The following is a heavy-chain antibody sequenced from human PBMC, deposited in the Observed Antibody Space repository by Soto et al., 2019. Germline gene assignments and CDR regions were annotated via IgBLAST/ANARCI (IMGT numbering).Heavy chain of an antibody. D-gene: IGHD1-26*01. CDR2: IYESGRT. CDR1: GASISTGGYS. V-gene: IGHV4-30-2*01. Sequence: SETLSLTCIVSGASISTGGYSWSWIRQPPGKGPEWIGYIYESGRTYYKPSLKSRASISMDKSRNQFSVRLTSVTAADTAVYFCARGDRCSGSFSGYFDPWGQGTLVTVSS. J-gene: IGHJ5*02. CDR3: ARGDRCSGSFSGYFDP.